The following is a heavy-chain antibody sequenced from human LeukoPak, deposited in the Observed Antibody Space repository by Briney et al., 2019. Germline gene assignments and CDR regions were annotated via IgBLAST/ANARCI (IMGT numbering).Heavy chain of an antibody. CDR2: ISGSGGST. CDR1: GGSISSSSYY. Sequence: ETLFLTCTVSGGSISSSSYYWGWIRQPPGKGLEWVSAISGSGGSTYYADSVKGRFTISRDNSKNTLYLQMNSLRAEDTAVYYCVPVADYWGQGTLVTVSS. CDR3: VPVADY. V-gene: IGHV3-23*01. J-gene: IGHJ4*02.